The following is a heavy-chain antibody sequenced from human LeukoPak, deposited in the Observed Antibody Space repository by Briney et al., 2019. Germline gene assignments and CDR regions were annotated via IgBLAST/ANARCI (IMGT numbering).Heavy chain of an antibody. CDR2: IYTSGST. D-gene: IGHD3-22*01. J-gene: IGHJ3*02. V-gene: IGHV4-61*02. CDR1: GGSISSSSYY. CDR3: ARGKYYYDSSGSSDAFDI. Sequence: SETLSLTCTVSGGSISSSSYYWSWIRQPAGKGLEWIGRIYTSGSTNYNPSLKSRVTMSVDTSKNQFSLKLSSVTAADTAVYYCARGKYYYDSSGSSDAFDIWGQGTMVTVSS.